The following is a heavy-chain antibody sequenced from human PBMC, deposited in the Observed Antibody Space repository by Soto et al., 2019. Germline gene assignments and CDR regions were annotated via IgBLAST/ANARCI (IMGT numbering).Heavy chain of an antibody. Sequence: SVKVSCKASGGTFSSYAISWGRQAPGQGLEWMGGIIPIFGTANYAQKFQGRVTITADESTSTAYMELSSLRSEDTAVYYCARATDKYSSSSTWDYWGQGTLVTVSS. CDR3: ARATDKYSSSSTWDY. CDR1: GGTFSSYA. J-gene: IGHJ4*02. CDR2: IIPIFGTA. V-gene: IGHV1-69*13. D-gene: IGHD6-6*01.